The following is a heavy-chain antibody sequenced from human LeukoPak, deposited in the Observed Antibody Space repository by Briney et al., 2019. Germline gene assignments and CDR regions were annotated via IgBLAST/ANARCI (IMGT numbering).Heavy chain of an antibody. CDR2: IIPILGIA. V-gene: IGHV1-69*04. CDR1: GGTLSSYA. CDR3: ASKISVSEYYFDY. J-gene: IGHJ4*02. Sequence: GASVKVSCKASGGTLSSYAISWVRQAPGQGLEWMGRIIPILGIANYAQKFQGRVTITADKSTSTAYMELSSLRSEDTAVYYCASKISVSEYYFDYWGQGTLVTVSS.